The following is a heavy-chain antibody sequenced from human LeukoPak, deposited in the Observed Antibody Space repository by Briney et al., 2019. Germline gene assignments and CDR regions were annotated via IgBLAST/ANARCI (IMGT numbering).Heavy chain of an antibody. J-gene: IGHJ3*02. CDR2: ISGSGGNT. CDR3: ANEYSKGDI. CDR1: GFTFSNYV. Sequence: GGFLRLSCAASGFTFSNYVMSWIRQAPGKGLEWVSGISGSGGNTYYADSVKGRFTISRDNSKNTLYLQMNSLRAEDAAVYYCANEYSKGDIWGQGTMVTVSS. D-gene: IGHD4-11*01. V-gene: IGHV3-23*01.